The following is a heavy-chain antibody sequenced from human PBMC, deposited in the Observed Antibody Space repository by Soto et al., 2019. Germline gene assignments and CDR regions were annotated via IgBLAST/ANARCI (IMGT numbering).Heavy chain of an antibody. D-gene: IGHD2-15*01. CDR2: INPNSGDT. V-gene: IGHV1-2*04. CDR1: GYTFTGYY. J-gene: IGHJ6*02. Sequence: QVQLVQSGAEVKKPGASVKVSCKASGYTFTGYYMHWVRQAPGQGLEWMGWINPNSGDTNYAQKLQGWVTMTRDTSISTAYMELSRLRSDDTAVYYCARDRKDIVVVVAANYYYYYGMDVWGQGTTVTVSS. CDR3: ARDRKDIVVVVAANYYYYYGMDV.